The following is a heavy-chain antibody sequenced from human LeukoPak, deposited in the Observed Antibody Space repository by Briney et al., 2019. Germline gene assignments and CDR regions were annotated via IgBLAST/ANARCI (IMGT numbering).Heavy chain of an antibody. D-gene: IGHD3-10*01. CDR2: IGLTTTDT. J-gene: IGHJ4*02. CDR3: VTQLRSTVRGLMTFDY. CDR1: GFTFMSYN. Sequence: GGSLRLSCVASGFTFMSYNMNWVRQAPGKGLEWVSSIGLTTTDTHYADSVKGRFTISKDNAKSSLFLQMDSLRVEDTAMYYCVTQLRSTVRGLMTFDYWGQGALVTVSS. V-gene: IGHV3-21*06.